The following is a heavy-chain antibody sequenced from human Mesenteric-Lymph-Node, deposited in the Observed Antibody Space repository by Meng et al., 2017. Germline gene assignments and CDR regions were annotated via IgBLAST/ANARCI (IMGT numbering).Heavy chain of an antibody. Sequence: VQLHESGPVLVKPSQTLSLTCTVSGGSISSGGYYWSWIRQHPGKGLEWIGYIYYSGSTYYNPSLKSLVTISVDTSKNQFSLKLSSVTAADTAVYYCARGSSSSWYFGYWGQGTLVTVSS. CDR1: GGSISSGGYY. D-gene: IGHD6-13*01. V-gene: IGHV4-31*01. CDR2: IYYSGST. CDR3: ARGSSSSWYFGY. J-gene: IGHJ4*02.